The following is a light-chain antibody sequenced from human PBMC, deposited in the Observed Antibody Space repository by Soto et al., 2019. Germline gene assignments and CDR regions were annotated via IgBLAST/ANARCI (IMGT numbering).Light chain of an antibody. CDR3: QQYDTSPRT. CDR1: QSVNSNY. J-gene: IGKJ1*01. Sequence: EIVLTQSPGTLSLSPGERATLSCRASQSVNSNYLAWYQQKPGQSPRVLIYGASSRAAGIPDRFSGSGSGKDFTLTISRLEPEDFAVYYCQQYDTSPRTFGQGTKVEIK. CDR2: GAS. V-gene: IGKV3-20*01.